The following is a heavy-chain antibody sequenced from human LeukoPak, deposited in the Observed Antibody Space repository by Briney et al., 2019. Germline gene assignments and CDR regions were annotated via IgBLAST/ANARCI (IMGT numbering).Heavy chain of an antibody. Sequence: SVKVSCKASGGAFSSYAISWVRQAPGQGLEWMGGIIPIFGTANYAQKFQGRVTITTDESTSTAYMELSSLRSEDTAVYYCARCSSCPTHDAFDIWGQGTMVTVSS. CDR1: GGAFSSYA. V-gene: IGHV1-69*05. CDR2: IIPIFGTA. CDR3: ARCSSCPTHDAFDI. J-gene: IGHJ3*02. D-gene: IGHD6-13*01.